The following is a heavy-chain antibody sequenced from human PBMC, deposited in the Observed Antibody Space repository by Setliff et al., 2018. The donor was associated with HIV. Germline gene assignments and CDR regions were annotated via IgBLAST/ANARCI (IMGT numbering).Heavy chain of an antibody. V-gene: IGHV4-59*01. J-gene: IGHJ4*02. Sequence: SETLSLTCTVFGVSISNYYCSWIRQPPGKGLEWIGYIHDSGRTNHNPSLKSRVTMSVDKSKNQFSLRLSSVTAADTAVYYCARAGESAASWGPFDYWGQGTQVTVSS. CDR2: IHDSGRT. D-gene: IGHD6-13*01. CDR1: GVSISNYY. CDR3: ARAGESAASWGPFDY.